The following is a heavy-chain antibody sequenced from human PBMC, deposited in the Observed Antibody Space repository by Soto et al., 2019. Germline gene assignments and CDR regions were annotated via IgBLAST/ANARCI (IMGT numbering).Heavy chain of an antibody. D-gene: IGHD3-22*01. CDR1: GYTFTSYG. Sequence: ASVKVSCKASGYTFTSYGISWVRQAPGQGLEWMGWISAYNGNTNYAQKLQGRVTMTTDTSTSTAYMELRSLRSDDTAVYYCARGVNYYDSSGYYSHWGQGTQVTVSS. J-gene: IGHJ1*01. V-gene: IGHV1-18*04. CDR2: ISAYNGNT. CDR3: ARGVNYYDSSGYYSH.